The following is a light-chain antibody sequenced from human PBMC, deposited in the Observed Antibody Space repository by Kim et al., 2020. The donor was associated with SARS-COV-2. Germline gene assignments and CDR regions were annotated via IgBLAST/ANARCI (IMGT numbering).Light chain of an antibody. J-gene: IGLJ1*01. CDR2: DVT. CDR1: SSDVGGYDY. CDR3: CSYAGRPPYV. Sequence: QSALTQPRSVSGSPGQSVTISCTGTSSDVGGYDYVSWYQQHPGKAPKLMIYDVTERPSGVPDRFSASKSGNTASLTISGLQAEDEADYYCCSYAGRPPYVFGTGTKVT. V-gene: IGLV2-11*01.